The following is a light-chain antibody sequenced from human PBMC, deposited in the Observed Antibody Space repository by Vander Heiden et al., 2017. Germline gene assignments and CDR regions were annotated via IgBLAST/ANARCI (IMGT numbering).Light chain of an antibody. CDR1: QSLLHSNGYNY. J-gene: IGKJ2*02. V-gene: IGKV2-28*01. CDR3: MQALQTPPCT. CDR2: LGS. Sequence: DLVMTQSPLSLPVTPGEPASISCRSSQSLLHSNGYNYLDWYLQKPWQSPQLLIYLGSNRASGVPDRFSGSGSGTDFTLKISRVEAEDVGVYYCMQALQTPPCTFGQGTKLEIK.